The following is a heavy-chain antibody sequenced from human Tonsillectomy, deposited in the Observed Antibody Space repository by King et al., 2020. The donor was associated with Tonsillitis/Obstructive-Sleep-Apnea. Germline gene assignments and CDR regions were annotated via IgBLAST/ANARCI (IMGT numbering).Heavy chain of an antibody. CDR3: AGPIWVDENNNAADEEGAFDI. CDR1: GGSISISSYY. V-gene: IGHV4-39*01. Sequence: QLQESGPGLVKPSETLSLTCTVSGGSISISSYYWGWIRQPPGKGLEWIGSIYYSGSTYYNPSLKSRVTISVDTSKNQFSLKLNSVTAADTAVYYCAGPIWVDENNNAADEEGAFDIWGQGTMVTVSS. J-gene: IGHJ3*02. D-gene: IGHD3-9*01. CDR2: IYYSGST.